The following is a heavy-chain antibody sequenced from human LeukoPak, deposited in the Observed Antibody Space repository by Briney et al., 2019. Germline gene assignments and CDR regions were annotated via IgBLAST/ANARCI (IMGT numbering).Heavy chain of an antibody. Sequence: GGSLRHSCAASGFTFSNYWMHWVRQAPGKGLVWVPRINSDGINTSYADSVKGRFTISRDNAKNTLNLQMNSLRAEDTAVYYCARDLGQYYDTSDNWFDPWGQGTLVTVSS. D-gene: IGHD3-22*01. CDR2: INSDGINT. J-gene: IGHJ5*02. CDR3: ARDLGQYYDTSDNWFDP. CDR1: GFTFSNYW. V-gene: IGHV3-74*01.